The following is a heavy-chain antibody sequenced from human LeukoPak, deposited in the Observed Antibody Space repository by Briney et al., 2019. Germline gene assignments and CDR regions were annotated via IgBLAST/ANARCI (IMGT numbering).Heavy chain of an antibody. CDR2: INHSGST. CDR1: GGSFSGYY. J-gene: IGHJ4*02. V-gene: IGHV4-34*01. CDR3: ARDTYSNYRAYYFDY. D-gene: IGHD4-11*01. Sequence: NPSETLSLTCAVYGGSFSGYYWSWIRQPPGKGLEWIGEINHSGSTNYNPSLESRVTISVDTSKNRFSLKLSSVTAADTAVYYCARDTYSNYRAYYFDYWGQGTLVTVSS.